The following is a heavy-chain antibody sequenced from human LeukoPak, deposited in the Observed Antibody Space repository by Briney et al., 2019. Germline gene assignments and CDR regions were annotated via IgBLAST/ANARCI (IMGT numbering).Heavy chain of an antibody. CDR2: INPNSGGT. CDR3: ARGATETTCHYYYMDV. Sequence: ASVKVSCKASGYTFTGYYMHWVRPAPGQGLEWMGWINPNSGGTNYAQKFQGRVTMTRDTSISTAYMELSRLRSDDTAVYYCARGATETTCHYYYMDVWGKGTTVTVSS. J-gene: IGHJ6*03. CDR1: GYTFTGYY. V-gene: IGHV1-2*02. D-gene: IGHD4-11*01.